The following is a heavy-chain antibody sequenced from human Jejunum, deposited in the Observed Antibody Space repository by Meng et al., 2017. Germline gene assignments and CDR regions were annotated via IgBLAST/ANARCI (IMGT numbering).Heavy chain of an antibody. CDR1: GFSFSTYT. CDR2: ISGSSSNI. Sequence: GESLKISCAASGFSFSTYTMHWVRQPPGKGLEWVSSISGSSSNIYYADSMKGRVTISRDNPRKSVYLQMNSLRAEDTAVYYCARDWWTTATTYFDYWSQGTVVTVSS. CDR3: ARDWWTTATTYFDY. J-gene: IGHJ4*02. D-gene: IGHD4-17*01. V-gene: IGHV3-21*01.